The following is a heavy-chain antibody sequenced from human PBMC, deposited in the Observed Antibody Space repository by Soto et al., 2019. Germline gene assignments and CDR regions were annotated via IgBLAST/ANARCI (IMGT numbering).Heavy chain of an antibody. CDR1: GYTFTGYY. CDR3: ARDHHRTIYDILTGYSYYYYGMDV. CDR2: INPNSGGT. J-gene: IGHJ6*02. V-gene: IGHV1-2*02. D-gene: IGHD3-9*01. Sequence: ASVKVSCKASGYTFTGYYMHWVRQAPGQGXEWMGWINPNSGGTNYAQKFQGRVTMTRDTSISTAYMELSRLRSDDTAVYYCARDHHRTIYDILTGYSYYYYGMDVWGQGTTVTVSS.